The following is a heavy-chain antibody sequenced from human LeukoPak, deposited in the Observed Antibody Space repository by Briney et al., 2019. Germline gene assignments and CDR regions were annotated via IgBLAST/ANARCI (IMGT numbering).Heavy chain of an antibody. D-gene: IGHD2-15*01. CDR1: GFTFSDHY. V-gene: IGHV3-72*01. CDR2: IRNKASTYTT. Sequence: TGGSLRLSCAASGFTFSDHYMDWVRQAPGKGLEWVGRIRNKASTYTTEYAASVKGRFTISRDDSKNSLYLQMNSLRTEDTAMYYCARRYCSGGSCYAGDYWGQGTLVTVSS. J-gene: IGHJ4*02. CDR3: ARRYCSGGSCYAGDY.